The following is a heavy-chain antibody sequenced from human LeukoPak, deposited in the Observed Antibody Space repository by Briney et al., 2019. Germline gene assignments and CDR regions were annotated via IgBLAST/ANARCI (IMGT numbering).Heavy chain of an antibody. D-gene: IGHD3-22*01. CDR1: GFTFSSYA. J-gene: IGHJ4*02. CDR3: AKDQYYYDSSGLSLGY. V-gene: IGHV3-23*01. CDR2: INGSGGST. Sequence: AGGSLRLSCAASGFTFSSYAMSWVRQAPGKGLEWVSDINGSGGSTYYADSVKGRFTISRDNSKNTLYLQMNSLRAEDTAVYYCAKDQYYYDSSGLSLGYWGQGTLVTVSS.